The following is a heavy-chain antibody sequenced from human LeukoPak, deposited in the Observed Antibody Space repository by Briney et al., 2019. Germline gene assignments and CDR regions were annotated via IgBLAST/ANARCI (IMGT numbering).Heavy chain of an antibody. V-gene: IGHV3-30-3*01. Sequence: GGSLRLSCAASGFTFSSYAMHWVRQAPGKGLEWVAVISYDGSNKYYADSVKGRFTISRDNSKNTLYLQMNSLRAEDTAVYYCARAGIAAAVSKNWFDPWGQGTLATVSS. CDR1: GFTFSSYA. J-gene: IGHJ5*02. CDR2: ISYDGSNK. D-gene: IGHD6-13*01. CDR3: ARAGIAAAVSKNWFDP.